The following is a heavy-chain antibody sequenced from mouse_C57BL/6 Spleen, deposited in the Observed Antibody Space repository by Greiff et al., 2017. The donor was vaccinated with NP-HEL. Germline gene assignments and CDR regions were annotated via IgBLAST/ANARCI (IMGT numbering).Heavy chain of an antibody. V-gene: IGHV1-52*01. CDR3: AREATVVAPFDY. CDR2: IDPSDSET. CDR1: GYTFTSYW. Sequence: VQLQQPGAELVRPGSSVKLSCKASGYTFTSYWMHWVKQRPIQGLEWIGNIDPSDSETHYNQKFKDKATLTVDKSSSTAYMQLSSLTSEDSAVYYCAREATVVAPFDYWGQGTTLTVSS. J-gene: IGHJ2*01. D-gene: IGHD1-1*01.